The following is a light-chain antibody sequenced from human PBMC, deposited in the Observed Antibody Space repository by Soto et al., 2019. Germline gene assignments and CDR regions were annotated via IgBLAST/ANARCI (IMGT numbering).Light chain of an antibody. J-gene: IGKJ4*01. V-gene: IGKV3-11*01. CDR1: QNVNNW. CDR3: QHRNDWPLT. Sequence: EIVLTQSPHTLSLSPGERATLSCRASQNVNNWLAWYQQKPGQAPRLLIYNAFSRATGIPARFSGSGSGTDFTLTISSLEPEDSAVYYCQHRNDWPLTFGGGTKVEIK. CDR2: NAF.